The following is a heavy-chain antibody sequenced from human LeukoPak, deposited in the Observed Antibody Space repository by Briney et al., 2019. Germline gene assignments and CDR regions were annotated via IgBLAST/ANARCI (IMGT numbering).Heavy chain of an antibody. D-gene: IGHD2-8*01. V-gene: IGHV4-34*01. Sequence: SETLSLTCAVYGGSFSGYYWSSIRQPPGKGLEWIGEINHSGSTNYNPSLKSRVTISVDTSKNQFSLKLSSVTAADTAAYYCARGPFYCTNGVCYGASPLYFDYWGQGTLVTVSS. CDR2: INHSGST. J-gene: IGHJ4*02. CDR3: ARGPFYCTNGVCYGASPLYFDY. CDR1: GGSFSGYY.